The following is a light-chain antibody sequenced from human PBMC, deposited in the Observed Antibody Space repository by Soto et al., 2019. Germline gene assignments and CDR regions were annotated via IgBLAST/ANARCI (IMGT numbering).Light chain of an antibody. CDR2: GAS. J-gene: IGKJ1*01. CDR3: QQYNNWPPWT. V-gene: IGKV3-15*01. Sequence: EIVMKKTPATLSVSPGERATLSCRASQSVSSNLAWYQQKPGQAPRLLIYGASTRATGIPARFSGSGSGTEFTLTISSLQSEDFAVYYCQQYNNWPPWTFGQGTKVDI. CDR1: QSVSSN.